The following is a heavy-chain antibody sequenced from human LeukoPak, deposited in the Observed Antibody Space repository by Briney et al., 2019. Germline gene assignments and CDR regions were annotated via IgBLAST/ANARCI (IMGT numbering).Heavy chain of an antibody. V-gene: IGHV1-69*13. J-gene: IGHJ4*02. CDR3: ASPRGYYDSSGYFDY. Sequence: SVKVSCKASGGTFSSYAISWVRQAPGQGLEWMGGIIPIFGTANYAQKFQGGVTITADESTSTAYMELSSLRSEDTAVYYCASPRGYYDSSGYFDYWGQGTLVTVSS. D-gene: IGHD3-22*01. CDR2: IIPIFGTA. CDR1: GGTFSSYA.